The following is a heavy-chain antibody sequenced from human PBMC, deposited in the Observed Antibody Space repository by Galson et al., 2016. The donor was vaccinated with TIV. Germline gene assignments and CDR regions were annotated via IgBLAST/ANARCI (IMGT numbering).Heavy chain of an antibody. CDR3: TTERSYGYNDH. V-gene: IGHV3-15*01. CDR1: GFTFSKAW. D-gene: IGHD5-12*01. CDR2: IKSKSDAGTT. Sequence: SLRLSCAASGFTFSKAWMTWVRQAPGKGLEWVGRIKSKSDAGTTEYAVPVKGRFIISRDDSKGTLFLQMDSLRTEDTAMYYCTTERSYGYNDHWGQGTLVTVPS. J-gene: IGHJ4*02.